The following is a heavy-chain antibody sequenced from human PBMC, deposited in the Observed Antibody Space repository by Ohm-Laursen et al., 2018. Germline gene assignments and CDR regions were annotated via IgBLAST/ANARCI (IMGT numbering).Heavy chain of an antibody. D-gene: IGHD3-3*01. Sequence: SLRLSCAASGFTFSSYGMHWVRQAPGKGLEWVAVISYDGSNKYYADSVKGRFTISRDNSKNTLYLQMNSLRAEDTAVYYCAKDLPDYDFWSGYYGDYYYGMDVWGQGTTVTVSS. J-gene: IGHJ6*02. CDR2: ISYDGSNK. CDR1: GFTFSSYG. CDR3: AKDLPDYDFWSGYYGDYYYGMDV. V-gene: IGHV3-30*18.